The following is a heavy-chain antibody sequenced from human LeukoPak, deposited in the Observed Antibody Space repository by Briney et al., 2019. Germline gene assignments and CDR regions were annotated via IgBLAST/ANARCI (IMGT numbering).Heavy chain of an antibody. J-gene: IGHJ4*02. CDR2: IRYDGSNK. Sequence: GGSLRLSCAASGFTFSSYGMHWVRQAPGKGLEWVAFIRYDGSNKYYADSVKGRFTISRDNSKNTLYLQMNSLRAEDTAVYYCAKGGDCSSTSCPPFFDYWGQGTLVTVSS. CDR1: GFTFSSYG. D-gene: IGHD2-2*01. CDR3: AKGGDCSSTSCPPFFDY. V-gene: IGHV3-30*02.